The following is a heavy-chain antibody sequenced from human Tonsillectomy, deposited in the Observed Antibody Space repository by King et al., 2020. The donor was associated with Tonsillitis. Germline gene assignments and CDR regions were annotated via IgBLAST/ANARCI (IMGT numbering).Heavy chain of an antibody. CDR2: INYSGST. V-gene: IGHV4-39*07. Sequence: VQLQESGPGLVKPSETLSLTCTVSGGSISSSSYYWGWIRQPPGKGLEWIGSINYSGSTYYNPSLKSRVTISVDTSKNQFSLKLSSVTAADTAVYYCARDFDQTGTTPSKIDYWGQGTLVTVSS. D-gene: IGHD1-1*01. J-gene: IGHJ4*02. CDR3: ARDFDQTGTTPSKIDY. CDR1: GGSISSSSYY.